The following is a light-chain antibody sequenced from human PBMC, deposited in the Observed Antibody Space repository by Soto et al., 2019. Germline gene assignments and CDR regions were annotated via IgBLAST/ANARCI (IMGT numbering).Light chain of an antibody. CDR3: CSYAGSDTWV. Sequence: QSALTQPASMSGSPGQSITISCTGTSSDVGSYNFVSWYQQYPGRAPKLLIYEVVKRPSGVSYRFSGSKSGNTASLTIAGLQAEDEGDYSCCSYAGSDTWVFGGGTKLTVL. J-gene: IGLJ3*02. CDR2: EVV. V-gene: IGLV2-23*02. CDR1: SSDVGSYNF.